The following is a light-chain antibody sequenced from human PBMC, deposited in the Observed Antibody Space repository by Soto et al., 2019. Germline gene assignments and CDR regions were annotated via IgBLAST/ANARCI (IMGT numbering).Light chain of an antibody. CDR3: NSYTTSITLVL. J-gene: IGLJ2*01. CDR1: SSDVGAHNY. CDR2: EVS. V-gene: IGLV2-14*01. Sequence: QSVLTQPASVSGSPGQSITISCTGTSSDVGAHNYVSWYQQHPGKAHKLMIYEVSNRPSGVSNRFSGSKSGNTASLTISELQAEDEADYYCNSYTTSITLVLFGGGTEVTVL.